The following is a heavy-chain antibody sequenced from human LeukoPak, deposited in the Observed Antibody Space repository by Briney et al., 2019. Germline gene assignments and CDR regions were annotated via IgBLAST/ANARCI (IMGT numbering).Heavy chain of an antibody. Sequence: ASVKVSCKASGYSFSNNHIHWVRHAPGQGLEWMGWINTYSGYTNYAQSFQGRVTLTTDTSTRTANMELRSLRSDDTAVYYCARSVIPSARHYYFYMDVWGEGSTVTVSS. CDR3: ARSVIPSARHYYFYMDV. J-gene: IGHJ6*03. D-gene: IGHD2-2*01. CDR1: GYSFSNNH. V-gene: IGHV1-18*01. CDR2: INTYSGYT.